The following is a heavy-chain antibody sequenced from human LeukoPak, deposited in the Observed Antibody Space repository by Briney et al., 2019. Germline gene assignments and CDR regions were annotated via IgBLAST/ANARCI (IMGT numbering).Heavy chain of an antibody. J-gene: IGHJ5*02. CDR1: GFTLSNYD. D-gene: IGHD2-2*01. CDR2: ISTSSRYI. CDR3: ARADCSSSTCYLRRSWFDP. Sequence: GGSLRLSCAASGFTLSNYDMNWVRQAPGKGLEWVSSISTSSRYIDYKDSVRGRFTTSRDDAKNSLYLEMNSLRAEDTAVYYCARADCSSSTCYLRRSWFDPWGQGTLVTVSS. V-gene: IGHV3-21*01.